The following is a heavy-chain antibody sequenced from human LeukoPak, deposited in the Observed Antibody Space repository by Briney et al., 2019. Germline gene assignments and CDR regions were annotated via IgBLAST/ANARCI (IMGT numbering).Heavy chain of an antibody. Sequence: GRSLRLSCAASGFTFSTYTMHWVRQAPGKGLEWVAVISYDGSNKYYADSVKGRFTISRDNSKNTLYLQMNSLRAEDTAVYYCARGTYGSGSYYYHYNGMDVWGQGTTVTGSS. CDR2: ISYDGSNK. CDR1: GFTFSTYT. CDR3: ARGTYGSGSYYYHYNGMDV. J-gene: IGHJ6*02. D-gene: IGHD3-10*01. V-gene: IGHV3-30*04.